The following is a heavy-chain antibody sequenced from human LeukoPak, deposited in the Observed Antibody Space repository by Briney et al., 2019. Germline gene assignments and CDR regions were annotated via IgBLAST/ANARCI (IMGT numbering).Heavy chain of an antibody. CDR2: TYYRSTWYN. CDR3: AREPQATRQQLRDWFDP. V-gene: IGHV6-1*01. J-gene: IGHJ5*02. D-gene: IGHD6-13*01. CDR1: GDSVSSNSVT. Sequence: KTSQTLSLTCAISGDSVSSNSVTWNWIRQSPSRGLEWLGRTYYRSTWYNDYAVSVRGRITVNPDTSKNQFSLQLNSVTPEDTAVYYCAREPQATRQQLRDWFDPWGQGTLVTVSS.